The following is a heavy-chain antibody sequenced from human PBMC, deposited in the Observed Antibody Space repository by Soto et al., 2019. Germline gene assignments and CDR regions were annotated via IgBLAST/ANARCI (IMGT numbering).Heavy chain of an antibody. D-gene: IGHD1-26*01. CDR1: GFTFSSYG. V-gene: IGHV3-30*18. CDR3: AKDVVVGATTGLGDYYYYYGMDV. J-gene: IGHJ6*02. CDR2: ISYDGSNK. Sequence: QVQLVESGGGVVQPGRSLRLSCAASGFTFSSYGMHWVRQAPGKGLEWVAVISYDGSNKYYADSVKGRFTISRDNPKDPLYLQMNSLGAEDTAVYYCAKDVVVGATTGLGDYYYYYGMDVWGQGTTVTVSS.